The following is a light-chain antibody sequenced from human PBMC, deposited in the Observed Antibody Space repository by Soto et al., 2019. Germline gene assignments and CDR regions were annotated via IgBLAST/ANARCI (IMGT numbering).Light chain of an antibody. CDR2: DAS. CDR3: QQYETFSGT. Sequence: DIQMTHSPSTLSAAVGDTVTVTCRASQSVSGWLAWYQQKPGEAPKLLIYDASALPRGVPSRFSGSRSGTKFTLTIATLQPDDFATYYCQQYETFSGTFGPGTKVDIK. V-gene: IGKV1-5*01. J-gene: IGKJ1*01. CDR1: QSVSGW.